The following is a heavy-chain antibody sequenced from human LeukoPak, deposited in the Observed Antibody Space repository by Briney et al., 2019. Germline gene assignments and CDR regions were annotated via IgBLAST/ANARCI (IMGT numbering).Heavy chain of an antibody. V-gene: IGHV1-18*01. CDR3: ARVHLAATLYYFDY. Sequence: ASVKVSCKASGYTFTSYGIRWVRQAPGQGLEWMGWISAYNGNTNYAQKLQGRVTMTTDTSTSTAYMELRSLRSDDTAVYYCARVHLAATLYYFDYWGQGTLVTVSS. D-gene: IGHD2-15*01. J-gene: IGHJ4*02. CDR1: GYTFTSYG. CDR2: ISAYNGNT.